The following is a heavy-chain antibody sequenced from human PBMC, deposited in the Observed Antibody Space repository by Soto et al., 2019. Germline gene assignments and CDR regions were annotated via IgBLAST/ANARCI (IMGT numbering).Heavy chain of an antibody. J-gene: IGHJ6*02. CDR3: ARDFLRFLEWLSLAYYYYGMDV. Sequence: GGSLRLSCAASGFTFSSYAMHWVRQAPGKGLEWVAVISYDGSNKYYADSVKGRFTISRDNSKNTLYLQMNSLRAEDTAVYYCARDFLRFLEWLSLAYYYYGMDVWGQGTTVTVS. D-gene: IGHD3-3*01. V-gene: IGHV3-30-3*01. CDR2: ISYDGSNK. CDR1: GFTFSSYA.